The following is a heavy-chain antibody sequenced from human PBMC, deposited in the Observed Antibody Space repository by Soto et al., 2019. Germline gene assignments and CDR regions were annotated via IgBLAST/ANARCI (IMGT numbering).Heavy chain of an antibody. V-gene: IGHV3-72*01. CDR3: ARATTPN. Sequence: PGGSLRLSCAASGFTFSDHYMDWVRQAPGKGLEWVGRTRNKANSYTTEYAASVKGRFTISRDDSKNSLYLQMNSLKTEDTAVYYCARATTPNWGQGTLVTVSS. CDR1: GFTFSDHY. J-gene: IGHJ4*02. CDR2: TRNKANSYTT. D-gene: IGHD1-7*01.